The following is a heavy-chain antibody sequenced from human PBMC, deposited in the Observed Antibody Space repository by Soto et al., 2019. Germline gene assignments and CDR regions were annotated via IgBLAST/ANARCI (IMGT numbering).Heavy chain of an antibody. D-gene: IGHD6-13*01. CDR1: GGSFSGYY. V-gene: IGHV4-34*01. CDR3: ASGPAAAGTGSYFDY. Sequence: TLSLTCAVYGGSFSGYYWSWIRQPPGKGLEWIGEINHSGSTNYNPSLKSRVTISVDTSKNQFSLKLSSVTAADTAVYYCASGPAAAGTGSYFDYWGQGTLVTVSS. J-gene: IGHJ4*02. CDR2: INHSGST.